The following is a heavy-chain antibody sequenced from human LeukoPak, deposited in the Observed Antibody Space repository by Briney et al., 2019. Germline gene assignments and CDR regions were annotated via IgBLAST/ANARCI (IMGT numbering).Heavy chain of an antibody. J-gene: IGHJ4*02. Sequence: ASVKVSCKASGYTFTGYYMHWVRQAPGQGLEWMGRINPNSGGTNYAQKFQGRVTMTRDTSISTAYMELSRLRSDDTAVYHCARGYYYDSSGYCDYWGQGTLVTVSS. V-gene: IGHV1-2*06. CDR2: INPNSGGT. D-gene: IGHD3-22*01. CDR1: GYTFTGYY. CDR3: ARGYYYDSSGYCDY.